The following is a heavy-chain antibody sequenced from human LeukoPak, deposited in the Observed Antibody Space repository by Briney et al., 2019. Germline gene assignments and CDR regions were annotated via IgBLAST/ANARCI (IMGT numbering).Heavy chain of an antibody. CDR1: GFTFSSYS. D-gene: IGHD1-7*01. J-gene: IGHJ4*02. CDR3: ARDSVGTTSNGYYFDY. CDR2: ISSSSYI. V-gene: IGHV3-21*01. Sequence: GRSLRLSCAASGFTFSSYSMNWVRQAPGKGLEWVSSISSSSYIYYADSVKGRFTISRDNAKNSLYLQMNSLRAEDTAVYYCARDSVGTTSNGYYFDYWGQGTLVTVSS.